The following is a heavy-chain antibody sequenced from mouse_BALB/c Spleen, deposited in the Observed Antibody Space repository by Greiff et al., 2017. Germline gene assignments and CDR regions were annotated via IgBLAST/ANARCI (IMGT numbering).Heavy chain of an antibody. D-gene: IGHD2-14*01. Sequence: EVQLQQSGAELVKPGASVTLSCTASGFTIKDTYMHWVKQRPEQGLEWIGRIDPANGNTKYDPKFQGKATITADTSSNTAYLQLSSLTSEDTAVSYCAPYRYGEDWFAYWGQGTLVTVSA. J-gene: IGHJ3*01. V-gene: IGHV14-3*02. CDR2: IDPANGNT. CDR3: APYRYGEDWFAY. CDR1: GFTIKDTY.